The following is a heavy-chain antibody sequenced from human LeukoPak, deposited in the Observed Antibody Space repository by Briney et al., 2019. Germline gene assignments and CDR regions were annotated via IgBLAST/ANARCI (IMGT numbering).Heavy chain of an antibody. CDR1: DYTFTSSY. D-gene: IGHD6-19*01. V-gene: IGHV1-46*01. CDR3: ARGYPSEYSSGWYL. Sequence: ASVKVSCKASDYTFTSSYMHLVRQAPGQGLEWMGIINPSGGSTSCAQKFQGRVTRTRDTSTSTVYMELSSLRSEDTAVYYCARGYPSEYSSGWYLWGQGTLVTVSS. J-gene: IGHJ4*02. CDR2: INPSGGST.